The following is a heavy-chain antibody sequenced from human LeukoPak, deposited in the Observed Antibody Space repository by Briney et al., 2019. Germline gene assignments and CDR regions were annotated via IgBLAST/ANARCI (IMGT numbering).Heavy chain of an antibody. CDR1: GFTFSSYE. V-gene: IGHV3-48*03. J-gene: IGHJ6*02. CDR3: SRGDYYYYGMDV. CDR2: VSSSGTTR. Sequence: GGSLRLSCAASGFTFSSYEMNWVRQAPGKGLEWVSYVSSSGTTRYYTDSVKGRFTISRANANNSLYLQMNSLRAEDMAVYYCSRGDYYYYGMDVWGQGTTVTGS.